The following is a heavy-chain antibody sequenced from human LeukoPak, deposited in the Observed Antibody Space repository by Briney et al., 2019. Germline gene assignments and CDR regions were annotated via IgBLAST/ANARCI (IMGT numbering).Heavy chain of an antibody. D-gene: IGHD3-22*01. Sequence: PGGSLRLSCAASGFTVSSNYMSWVRQAPGKGLEWVSGISESGAITHYADSVKGRFTISRDNSKNTLYLQMNSLRAEDTAVYYCATPEDSSLKNDAFDIWGQGTMVTVSS. CDR2: ISESGAIT. V-gene: IGHV3-23*01. CDR1: GFTVSSNY. J-gene: IGHJ3*02. CDR3: ATPEDSSLKNDAFDI.